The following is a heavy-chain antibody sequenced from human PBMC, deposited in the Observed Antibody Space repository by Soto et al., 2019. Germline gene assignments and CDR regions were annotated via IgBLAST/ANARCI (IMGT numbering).Heavy chain of an antibody. D-gene: IGHD3-3*01. V-gene: IGHV3-7*04. J-gene: IGHJ4*03. Sequence: GGSLRLSCAASGFTFSSYWMSWVRQAPGKGLEWVANIKQDGSEKDYVDSVKGRFNITRDNAKNSLYLQMNSLRAEDTAVYYCARGDVLRFLEWLPYIWGQGTMVTVSS. CDR2: IKQDGSEK. CDR1: GFTFSSYW. CDR3: ARGDVLRFLEWLPYI.